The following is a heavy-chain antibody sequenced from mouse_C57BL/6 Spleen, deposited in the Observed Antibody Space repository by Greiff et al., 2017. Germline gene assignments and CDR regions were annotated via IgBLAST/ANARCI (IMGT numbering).Heavy chain of an antibody. D-gene: IGHD4-1*01. V-gene: IGHV1-39*01. CDR1: GYSFTDYN. CDR3: ARSGAGTGFDY. CDR2: INPNYGTT. J-gene: IGHJ2*01. Sequence: VQLQQSGPELVRPGASVKISCTASGYSFTDYNMNWVKQSNGKSLEWIGVINPNYGTTSYNQKVKGKATLTVDQSSSTAYMQLNSLTAEDSAVYDCARSGAGTGFDYWGQGTTLTVSS.